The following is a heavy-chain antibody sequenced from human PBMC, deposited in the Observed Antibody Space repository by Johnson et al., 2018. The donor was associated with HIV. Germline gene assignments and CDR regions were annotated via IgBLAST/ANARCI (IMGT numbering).Heavy chain of an antibody. CDR1: GFTFSPYW. J-gene: IGHJ3*02. D-gene: IGHD2/OR15-2a*01. Sequence: EVQLVESGGGLVQPGGSLRLSCAASGFTFSPYWIHWVRQAPGQWLVWVSRIISDVSSAIYTDSGTGRFTISRDNTKNTLYLQMNSLRAEDTAVYYCTTGAFHAYDMLGQGTMVTVSS. V-gene: IGHV3-74*02. CDR3: TTGAFHAYDM. CDR2: IISDVSSA.